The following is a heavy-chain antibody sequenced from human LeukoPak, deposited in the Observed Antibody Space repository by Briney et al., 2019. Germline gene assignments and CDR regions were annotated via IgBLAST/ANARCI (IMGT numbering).Heavy chain of an antibody. CDR3: ARYAREIRGYCSSTSCYGRFDY. J-gene: IGHJ4*02. D-gene: IGHD2-2*01. Sequence: SQTLSLTCTVSGGSINSGGYYWSWIRQHPGKGLEWIGYIYYSGGTYYNPSLKSRVTISVDTSKNQFSLKLSSVTAADTAVYYCARYAREIRGYCSSTSCYGRFDYWGQGTLVTVSS. CDR2: IYYSGGT. CDR1: GGSINSGGYY. V-gene: IGHV4-31*03.